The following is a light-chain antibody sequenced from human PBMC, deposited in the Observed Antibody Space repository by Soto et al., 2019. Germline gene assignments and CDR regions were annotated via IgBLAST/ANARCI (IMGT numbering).Light chain of an antibody. V-gene: IGLV2-18*02. CDR3: SSFPTSDTYV. J-gene: IGLJ1*01. CDR2: EVN. Sequence: QSVLTQPPSVSGSPGQSVTISCTGTSSDIGSYNRVSWYQQPPGAAPKLMICEVNNRPSGVPERFSGSKSGNTASLTIFGLQAEDEADYYCSSFPTSDTYVFGTGTKVT. CDR1: SSDIGSYNR.